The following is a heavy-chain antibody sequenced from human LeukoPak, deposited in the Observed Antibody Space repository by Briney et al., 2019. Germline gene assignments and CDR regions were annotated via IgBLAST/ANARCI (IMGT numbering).Heavy chain of an antibody. CDR2: INHSGST. V-gene: IGHV4-34*01. D-gene: IGHD6-13*01. J-gene: IGHJ4*02. CDR3: ARDKIAAAGGFDY. CDR1: GGSFSGYY. Sequence: PSETLSLTCAVYGGSFSGYYWSWIRQPPGKGLEWIGEINHSGSTNYNPSLKSRVTISVDTSKNQFSLKLSSVTAGDTAVYYCARDKIAAAGGFDYWGQGTLVTVSS.